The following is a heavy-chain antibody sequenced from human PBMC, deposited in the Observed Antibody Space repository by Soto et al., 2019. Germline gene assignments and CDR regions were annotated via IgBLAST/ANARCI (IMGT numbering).Heavy chain of an antibody. D-gene: IGHD2-21*02. Sequence: QVQLQESGPGLVKPSEILSLTCTVSGGSINGYYWSWIRQPPGEGLEWIGYIYYTGSTHYNPSLRSRATMSVDTSNNQFFLKLSSVTAAHTAIYYCASDYFPPTDTSGFAPWGQGALVTVSS. V-gene: IGHV4-59*01. CDR3: ASDYFPPTDTSGFAP. CDR1: GGSINGYY. CDR2: IYYTGST. J-gene: IGHJ5*02.